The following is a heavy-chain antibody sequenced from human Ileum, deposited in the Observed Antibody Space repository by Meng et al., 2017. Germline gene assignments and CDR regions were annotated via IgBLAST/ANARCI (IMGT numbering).Heavy chain of an antibody. Sequence: GESLRLSCTASGFTSGDYALSWVRQAPGKGLEWVGFIRSKRYGGTTEYAASVKERVTISRDDSKSIAYLEINSLKIEDTGLYYCTRQWNFGSEDYYNGMDVWGQGTTVTVSS. CDR3: TRQWNFGSEDYYNGMDV. J-gene: IGHJ6*02. CDR1: GFTSGDYA. V-gene: IGHV3-49*04. D-gene: IGHD3-10*01. CDR2: IRSKRYGGTT.